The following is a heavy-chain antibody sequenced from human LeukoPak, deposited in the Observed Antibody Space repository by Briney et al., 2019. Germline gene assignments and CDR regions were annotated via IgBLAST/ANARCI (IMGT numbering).Heavy chain of an antibody. Sequence: ASVKVSCKVSGYTLTELSMHWVRQAPGQGLEWMGWINPNSGGTNYAQKFQGGVTMTRDTSISTAYMELSRLRSDDTAVYYCARGEYYDSSGYSDFDYWGQGTLVTVSS. D-gene: IGHD3-22*01. CDR2: INPNSGGT. V-gene: IGHV1-2*02. CDR3: ARGEYYDSSGYSDFDY. J-gene: IGHJ4*02. CDR1: GYTLTELS.